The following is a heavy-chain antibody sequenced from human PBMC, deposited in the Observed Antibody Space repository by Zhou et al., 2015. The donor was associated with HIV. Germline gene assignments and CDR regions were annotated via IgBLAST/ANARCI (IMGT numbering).Heavy chain of an antibody. Sequence: EVQLVESGGGLVQPGRSLRLSCTASGFTFGDYAMSWFRQAPGKGLEWVGFIRSKASGGTTEYAASVKGRFTISRDDSKTIAYLQMNSLKTEDTAVYYCARDVDVAAAAPFDYWGQGSLVTVSS. CDR2: IRSKASGGTT. CDR1: GFTFGDYA. V-gene: IGHV3-49*03. J-gene: IGHJ4*02. CDR3: ARDVDVAAAAPFDY. D-gene: IGHD6-13*01.